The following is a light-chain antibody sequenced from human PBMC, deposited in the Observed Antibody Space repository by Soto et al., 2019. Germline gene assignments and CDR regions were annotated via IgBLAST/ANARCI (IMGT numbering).Light chain of an antibody. Sequence: QSALTQPASGSGSPGQSITISCTGTSSDVGHYNYLSWYQQHPGKAPKLMIYDVSNRPSGVSNRFSGSKSGNTASLTISGLQVEDDADYYCSSYRSASTLYVFGSGTKLTVL. V-gene: IGLV2-14*01. CDR1: SSDVGHYNY. CDR2: DVS. J-gene: IGLJ6*01. CDR3: SSYRSASTLYV.